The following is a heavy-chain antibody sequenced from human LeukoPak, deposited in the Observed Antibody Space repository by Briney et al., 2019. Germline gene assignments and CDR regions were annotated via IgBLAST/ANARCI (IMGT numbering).Heavy chain of an antibody. CDR1: GLTLSNIG. CDR2: FGGGGST. J-gene: IGHJ4*02. D-gene: IGHD3-16*01. CDR3: AKRGEMPRPFFFDC. Sequence: RRSLRPSSAASGLTLSNIGMRWDRQAQGKGLEWVSTFGGGGSTYYADSVKGRFTISKDNSKNTLYLQMNSLRAEDTAIYFCAKRGEMPRPFFFDCWGQGTLITVSS. V-gene: IGHV3-23*01.